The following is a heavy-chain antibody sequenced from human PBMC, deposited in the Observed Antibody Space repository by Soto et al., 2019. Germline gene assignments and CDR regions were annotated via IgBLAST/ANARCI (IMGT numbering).Heavy chain of an antibody. CDR1: GGTFSSYA. CDR2: IIPIFGTA. V-gene: IGHV1-69*13. D-gene: IGHD3-22*01. Sequence: ASVKVSCKASGGTFSSYAISWVRQAPGQGLEWMGGIIPIFGTANYAQKFQGRVTITADESTSTAYMELSSLRSEDTAVYYCARGYYDSSGYYEGFDYWGQGTLVTVSS. CDR3: ARGYYDSSGYYEGFDY. J-gene: IGHJ4*02.